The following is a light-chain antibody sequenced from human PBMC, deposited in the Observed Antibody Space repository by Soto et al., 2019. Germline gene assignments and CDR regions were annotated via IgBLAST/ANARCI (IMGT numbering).Light chain of an antibody. CDR3: QQSFSIPSWT. Sequence: DIQMTQSPSTLSASEGDRVTITCRASENIDGRLAWYQQKPGRSPKLLISAASSLQSGVPSRFSGSGSGTDFTLTISSLQPEDFATYYCQQSFSIPSWTFGQGTKVDNK. CDR2: AAS. V-gene: IGKV1-39*01. CDR1: ENIDGR. J-gene: IGKJ1*01.